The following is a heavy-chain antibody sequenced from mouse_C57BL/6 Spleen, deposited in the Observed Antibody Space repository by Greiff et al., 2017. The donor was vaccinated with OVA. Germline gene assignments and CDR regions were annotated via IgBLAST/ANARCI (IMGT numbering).Heavy chain of an antibody. J-gene: IGHJ4*01. V-gene: IGHV1-52*01. Sequence: QVQLQQPGAELVRPGSSVKLSCKASGYTFTSYWMHWVKQRPIQGLEWIGNIDPSDSETHYNQKFKDKATLTVDKSSSTAYMQLSSLTSEDSAVYYCARWELSYAMDYGGQGTSVTVSS. CDR3: ARWELSYAMDY. CDR1: GYTFTSYW. CDR2: IDPSDSET. D-gene: IGHD1-1*02.